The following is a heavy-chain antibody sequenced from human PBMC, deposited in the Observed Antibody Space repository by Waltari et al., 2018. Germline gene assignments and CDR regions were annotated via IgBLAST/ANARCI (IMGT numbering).Heavy chain of an antibody. CDR2: IYSGGST. Sequence: EVQLVETGGGLIQPGGSLRLSCAASGFTVSSNYMSWVRQAPGKGLEWVSVIYSGGSTYYADSVKGRFTISRDNSKNTLYLQMNSLRAEDTAVYYCARAHCSGGSCYPGIFDYWGQGTLVTVSS. D-gene: IGHD2-15*01. J-gene: IGHJ4*02. CDR3: ARAHCSGGSCYPGIFDY. CDR1: GFTVSSNY. V-gene: IGHV3-53*02.